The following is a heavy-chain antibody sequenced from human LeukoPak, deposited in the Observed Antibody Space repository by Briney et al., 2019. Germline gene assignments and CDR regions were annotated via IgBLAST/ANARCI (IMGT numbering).Heavy chain of an antibody. CDR2: INHSGST. CDR1: GGSFSGYY. V-gene: IGHV4-34*01. CDR3: ATGAGTRNYYYGMDV. D-gene: IGHD6-13*01. J-gene: IGHJ6*02. Sequence: PSETLSLTCAVYGGSFSGYYWSWIRQPPGKGLEWIGEINHSGSTNYNPSLKSRVTISVDTSKNQFSLKLSSVTAAGTAVYYCATGAGTRNYYYGMDVWGQGTTVTVSS.